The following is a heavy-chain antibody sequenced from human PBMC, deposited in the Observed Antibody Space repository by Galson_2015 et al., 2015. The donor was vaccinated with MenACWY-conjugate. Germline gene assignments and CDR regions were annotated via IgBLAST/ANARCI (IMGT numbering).Heavy chain of an antibody. V-gene: IGHV3-7*03. D-gene: IGHD5-24*01. CDR1: GFTFSSNW. Sequence: SLRLSCAASGFTFSSNWMSWVRQAPGKGLEWVANINQDGSEKYYVDSMKGRFTISRDDAKNSLYLQMNSLRAEDTAVYYCARLPAGSEIRYFYGMDVWGQGNPGHRLL. CDR3: ARLPAGSEIRYFYGMDV. CDR2: INQDGSEK. J-gene: IGHJ6*02.